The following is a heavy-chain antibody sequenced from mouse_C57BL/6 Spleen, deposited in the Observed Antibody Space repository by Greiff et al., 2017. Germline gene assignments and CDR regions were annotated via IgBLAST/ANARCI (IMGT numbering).Heavy chain of an antibody. CDR2: IDPSDSET. V-gene: IGHV1-52*01. Sequence: VQLQQPGAELVRPGSSVKLSCKASGYTFTSYWMHWVKQRPIQGLEWIGKIDPSDSETNYNQKFKDKATLTVDKPSSTAYMQMSRLTSEDSAVSGCARGYDGSSPWYFDVWGTGTSVTVSS. CDR3: ARGYDGSSPWYFDV. CDR1: GYTFTSYW. J-gene: IGHJ1*03. D-gene: IGHD1-1*01.